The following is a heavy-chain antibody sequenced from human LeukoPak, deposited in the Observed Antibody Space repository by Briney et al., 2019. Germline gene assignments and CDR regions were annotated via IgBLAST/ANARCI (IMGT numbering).Heavy chain of an antibody. CDR3: ARGAQSRYFDWLLFG. CDR1: GGTFSSYA. V-gene: IGHV1-69*05. CDR2: IIPIFGTA. J-gene: IGHJ4*02. Sequence: GASVKVSCKASGGTFSSYAISWVRQAPGQGLEWMGGIIPIFGTANYAQKFQGRVTITTDGSTSTAYMELSSLRSEDTAVYYCARGAQSRYFDWLLFGWGQGTLVTVSS. D-gene: IGHD3-9*01.